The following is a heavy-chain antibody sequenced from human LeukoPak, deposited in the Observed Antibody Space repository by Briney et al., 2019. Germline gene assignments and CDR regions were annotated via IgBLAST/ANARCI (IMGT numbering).Heavy chain of an antibody. CDR3: GRGGIAAAASGVDY. CDR1: GGSISSGGYS. V-gene: IGHV4-30-2*01. D-gene: IGHD6-13*01. Sequence: SQTLSLTCVVTGGSISSGGYSWSWIRQPPGKGLEWIGYIYQSGSTYYNPSLESRVTISVDRSKNQFSLKLSSVTAADTAVYCCGRGGIAAAASGVDYWGQGTLVTVSS. J-gene: IGHJ4*02. CDR2: IYQSGST.